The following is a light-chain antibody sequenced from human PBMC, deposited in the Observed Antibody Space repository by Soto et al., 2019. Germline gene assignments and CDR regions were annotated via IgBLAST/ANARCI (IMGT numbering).Light chain of an antibody. J-gene: IGKJ2*01. CDR3: QQYNYWYT. V-gene: IGKV3-15*01. CDR1: QSVSSN. CDR2: DAS. Sequence: EIVMTQSPATLSVSPGERVTLSCRASQSVSSNLAWYQQKPGQGPTLLMYDASTRATGVPARFSGSGSGTEFTLTISSLQSEDFAVYYCQQYNYWYTFGQGTKLEIK.